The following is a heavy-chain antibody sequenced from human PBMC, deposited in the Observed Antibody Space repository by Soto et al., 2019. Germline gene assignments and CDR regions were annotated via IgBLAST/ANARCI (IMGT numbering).Heavy chain of an antibody. D-gene: IGHD5-12*01. CDR1: GFIFSSYG. CDR2: IWYDGGNV. Sequence: GGSLRLSCAASGFIFSSYGMHWVRQAPGKGLEWVAVIWYDGGNVYYVDSVKGRFTISRDNSKNTVYLQMNSLRAEDTAVYYCAKDSARDGYNPYYFDYWGRGTPVTVSS. J-gene: IGHJ4*01. V-gene: IGHV3-33*06. CDR3: AKDSARDGYNPYYFDY.